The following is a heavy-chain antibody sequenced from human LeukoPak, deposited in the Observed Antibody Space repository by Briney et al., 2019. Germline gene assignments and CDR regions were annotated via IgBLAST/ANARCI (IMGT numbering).Heavy chain of an antibody. V-gene: IGHV3-23*01. J-gene: IGHJ1*01. CDR3: AKWGGTKTIGTTSYGPLDH. Sequence: HSAESLRLSCTTAGFTLGKYIMTWVRQAPGNGLEWVSSTGSIDDITFYADSVKGRFRISRDHSKNTVFLQIRSLRVEAKAIYYCAKWGGTKTIGTTSYGPLDHWGQGTQVIVSS. CDR2: TGSIDDIT. CDR1: GFTLGKYI. D-gene: IGHD2-2*01.